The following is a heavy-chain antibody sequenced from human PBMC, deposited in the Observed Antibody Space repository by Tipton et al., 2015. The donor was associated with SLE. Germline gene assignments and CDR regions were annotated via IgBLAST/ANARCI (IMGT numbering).Heavy chain of an antibody. CDR2: ISSNGGST. CDR3: ARGGYGSGSYYNRDAFDI. J-gene: IGHJ3*02. CDR1: GFTFSSYA. V-gene: IGHV3-64*01. Sequence: GSLRLSCAASGFTFSSYAMHWVRQAPGKGLEYVSAISSNGGSTYYANSVKGRFTISRDNSKNTLYLQMGSLRAEDMAVYYCARGGYGSGSYYNRDAFDIWGQGTMVTVAS. D-gene: IGHD3-10*01.